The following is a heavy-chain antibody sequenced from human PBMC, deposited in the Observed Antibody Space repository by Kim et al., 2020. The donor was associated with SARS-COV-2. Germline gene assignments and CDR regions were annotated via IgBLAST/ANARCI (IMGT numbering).Heavy chain of an antibody. CDR2: IYYSGST. D-gene: IGHD6-19*01. J-gene: IGHJ6*02. CDR1: GGSISSYY. Sequence: SETLSLTCTVSGGSISSYYWSWIRQPPGKGLEWIGYIYYSGSTNYNPSLKSRVTISVDTSKNQFSLKLSSVTAADTAVYYCARIPIYSSGGTTSGYYYGMDVWGQGTTVTVSS. V-gene: IGHV4-59*08. CDR3: ARIPIYSSGGTTSGYYYGMDV.